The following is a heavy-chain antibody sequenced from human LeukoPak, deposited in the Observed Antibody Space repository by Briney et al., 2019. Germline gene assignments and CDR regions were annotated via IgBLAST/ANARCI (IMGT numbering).Heavy chain of an antibody. CDR1: GFTFSSYE. J-gene: IGHJ4*02. CDR2: ISSSGSTI. Sequence: GGSLRLSCAASGFTFSSYEMNWVRPAPGKGLEWVSYISSSGSTIYYADSVKGRFTISRDNAKNSLYLQMNSLRAEDTTVYYCARDIRGYTDYWGQGTLVTVSS. CDR3: ARDIRGYTDY. V-gene: IGHV3-48*03. D-gene: IGHD5-18*01.